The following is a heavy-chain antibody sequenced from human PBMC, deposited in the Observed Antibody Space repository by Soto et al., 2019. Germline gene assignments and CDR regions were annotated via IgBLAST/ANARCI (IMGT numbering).Heavy chain of an antibody. CDR1: GGSFSGYY. Sequence: SETLSLTCAVYGGSFSGYYWSWIRQPPGKGLEWIGEINHSGSTNYNPSLKSRVTISVDTSKNQFSLKLSSVTAADTAVYYCARGKYCSSTSCYFMTYNWFDPWGQGTLVPVSS. J-gene: IGHJ5*02. V-gene: IGHV4-34*01. CDR3: ARGKYCSSTSCYFMTYNWFDP. D-gene: IGHD2-2*01. CDR2: INHSGST.